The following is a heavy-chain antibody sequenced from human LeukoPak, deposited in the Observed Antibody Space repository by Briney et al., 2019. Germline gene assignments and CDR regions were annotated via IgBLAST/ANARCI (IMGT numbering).Heavy chain of an antibody. Sequence: GGSLRLSCAASGFTFSSYSMNWVRQAPGKGLEWVSSISSSSSYIYYADSVKGRFTISRDNAKNSLYLQMNSLRAEDTAVYYCASGLGGYYYMDVWGKGTTVTVSS. V-gene: IGHV3-21*01. CDR2: ISSSSSYI. D-gene: IGHD3/OR15-3a*01. J-gene: IGHJ6*03. CDR3: ASGLGGYYYMDV. CDR1: GFTFSSYS.